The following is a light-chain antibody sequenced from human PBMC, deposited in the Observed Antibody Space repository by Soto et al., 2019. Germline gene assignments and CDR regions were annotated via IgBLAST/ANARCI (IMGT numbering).Light chain of an antibody. Sequence: QLVLTQPASVSGSPGQSITISCTGTSGDIGGYNYVSWYQQYSGKAPKLIIFEVTNRPSGVSDRFSGSKSGDTASLTISGLQAEDEADYYCSSYTTSSTLYVFGPGTKVTVL. V-gene: IGLV2-14*01. J-gene: IGLJ1*01. CDR2: EVT. CDR1: SGDIGGYNY. CDR3: SSYTTSSTLYV.